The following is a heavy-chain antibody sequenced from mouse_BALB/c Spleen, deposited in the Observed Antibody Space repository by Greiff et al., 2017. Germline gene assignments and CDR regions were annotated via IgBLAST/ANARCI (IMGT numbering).Heavy chain of an antibody. CDR1: GFAFSSYD. CDR2: ISSGGGST. V-gene: IGHV5-12-1*01. Sequence: EVHLVESGGGLVKPGGSLKLSCAASGFAFSSYDMSWVRQTPEKRLEWVAYISSGGGSTYYPDTVKGRFTISRDNAKNTLYLQMSSLKSEDTAMYYCARLDYDAMDYWGQGTSVTVSS. CDR3: ARLDYDAMDY. J-gene: IGHJ4*01.